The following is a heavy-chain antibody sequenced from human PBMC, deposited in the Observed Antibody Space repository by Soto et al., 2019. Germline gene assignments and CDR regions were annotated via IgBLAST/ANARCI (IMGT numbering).Heavy chain of an antibody. J-gene: IGHJ4*02. CDR2: IYHSGST. V-gene: IGHV4-30-2*01. CDR3: AGGRSGTRRDY. D-gene: IGHD2-2*01. CDR1: GGSISSGGYS. Sequence: QLQLQESGSGLVKPSQTLSLTCAVSGGSISSGGYSWSWIRQPPGKGLEWIGYIYHSGSTYYNPSLKRRVTISVDRSKNQCSLKLSSVTAADTAVYYCAGGRSGTRRDYWGQGTLVTVSS.